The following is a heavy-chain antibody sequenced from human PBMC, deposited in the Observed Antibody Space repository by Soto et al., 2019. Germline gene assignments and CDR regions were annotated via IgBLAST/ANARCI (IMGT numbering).Heavy chain of an antibody. CDR2: IYYSGST. D-gene: IGHD5-12*01. J-gene: IGHJ4*02. CDR1: GGSISSYY. Sequence: PSETLSLTCTVSGGSISSYYWSWIRQPPGKGLEWIGYIYYSGSTNYNPSLKSRVTISVDTSKNQFSLKLSSVTAADTAVYYCARHRYSGYDLGVFDYWGQGTVVTVSS. CDR3: ARHRYSGYDLGVFDY. V-gene: IGHV4-59*08.